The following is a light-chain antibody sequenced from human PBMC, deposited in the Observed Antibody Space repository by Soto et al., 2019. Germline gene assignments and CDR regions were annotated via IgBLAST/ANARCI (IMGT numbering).Light chain of an antibody. Sequence: EILLTQSPGTLSLSPGDRATLSCRASQSLGSGYLAWYRQKPGQAPRILIYAASSRATGVPDRFSGSGSGTDFTLTINRLEPEDFAVYYCQQYGSSPPTFGQGTKVDI. J-gene: IGKJ1*01. CDR2: AAS. CDR3: QQYGSSPPT. CDR1: QSLGSGY. V-gene: IGKV3-20*01.